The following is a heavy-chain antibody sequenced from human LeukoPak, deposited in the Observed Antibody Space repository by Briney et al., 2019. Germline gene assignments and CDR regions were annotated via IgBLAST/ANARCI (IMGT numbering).Heavy chain of an antibody. CDR1: GYTFTGYY. CDR3: AREGTFSSPRNWFDP. D-gene: IGHD6-13*01. CDR2: ISPSGGST. V-gene: IGHV1-46*01. Sequence: ASVKVSCKASGYTFTGYYIHWVRQAPGQGLEWMGMISPSGGSTTYAQKFQGRVTMTRDTSTSTVYMELSILRSEDTAVYYCAREGTFSSPRNWFDPWGQGTLVTVSS. J-gene: IGHJ5*02.